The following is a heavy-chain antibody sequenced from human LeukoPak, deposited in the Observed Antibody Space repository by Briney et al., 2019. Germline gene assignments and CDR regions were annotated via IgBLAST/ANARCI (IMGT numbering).Heavy chain of an antibody. CDR2: IKEDGSIE. V-gene: IGHV3-7*03. CDR1: GFTFSHYW. J-gene: IGHJ4*02. Sequence: GGSLRLSCVASGFTFSHYWMSWVRQAPGKGLEWVANIKEDGSIEDYVDSVKGRFTVSRDNAKNSLYLEMNSLRAEDTGVYYCAKRTCSGTTCYPLDSWGRGTLVTVSS. CDR3: AKRTCSGTTCYPLDS. D-gene: IGHD6-19*01.